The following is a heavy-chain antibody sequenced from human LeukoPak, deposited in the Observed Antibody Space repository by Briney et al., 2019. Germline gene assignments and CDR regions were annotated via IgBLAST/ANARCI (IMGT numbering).Heavy chain of an antibody. D-gene: IGHD6-19*01. CDR2: IYYSGST. J-gene: IGHJ4*02. CDR3: ARVGRKQRSIAVAGFDY. Sequence: PSETLSLTCTVSGGSISSYYWSWIRQPPGKGLEWIGYIYYSGSTNYNPSLKSRVTISVDTSKNQFSLKLSSVTAADTAVYYCARVGRKQRSIAVAGFDYWGQGTLVTVSS. V-gene: IGHV4-59*01. CDR1: GGSISSYY.